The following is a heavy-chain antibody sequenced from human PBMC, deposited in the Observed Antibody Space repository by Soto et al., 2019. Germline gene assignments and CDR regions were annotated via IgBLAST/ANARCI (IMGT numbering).Heavy chain of an antibody. J-gene: IGHJ4*01. V-gene: IGHV1-69*13. D-gene: IGHD3-22*01. CDR2: IIPIFGTT. CDR1: GGTFSRYA. Sequence: GASVKVSCTASGGTFSRYAISWVRQAPGQGLEWMGGIIPIFGTTNYAQNFQGRVTITADESTSTAYMELSSLISEDTAVYYCARASAYDTPFDYWGHGTLVTVSS. CDR3: ARASAYDTPFDY.